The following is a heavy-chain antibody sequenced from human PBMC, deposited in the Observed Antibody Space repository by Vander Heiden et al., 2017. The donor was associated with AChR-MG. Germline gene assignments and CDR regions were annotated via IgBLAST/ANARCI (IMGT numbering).Heavy chain of an antibody. V-gene: IGHV4-4*07. CDR1: GASISSYY. Sequence: QVQLQESGPGLVKPSETLSLTCNVSGASISSYYWNWIRQPAGKGLEWIGRIYTSGSTNYNPSLKSRVTMSVDTSKNQFSLNLSAVTAADTAVYYCAREINGVNSRSLDYWGQGTLVTVSS. CDR3: AREINGVNSRSLDY. D-gene: IGHD4-17*01. CDR2: IYTSGST. J-gene: IGHJ4*02.